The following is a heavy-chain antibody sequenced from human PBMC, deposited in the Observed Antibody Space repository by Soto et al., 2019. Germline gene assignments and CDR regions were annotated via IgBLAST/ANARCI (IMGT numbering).Heavy chain of an antibody. CDR2: IYNSGST. D-gene: IGHD1-1*01. Sequence: QVQLQESGPGLVKPSETLSLTCTVSGGSVSSGSYYWSWIRQPPGKGLEWIGYIYNSGSTNYNPPLKVRVTISVDTSKNQFSLKLSSVNTADTAVYYCARDDWNDEEYYYYGVDVWGQGTTVTVSS. CDR1: GGSVSSGSYY. CDR3: ARDDWNDEEYYYYGVDV. V-gene: IGHV4-61*01. J-gene: IGHJ6*02.